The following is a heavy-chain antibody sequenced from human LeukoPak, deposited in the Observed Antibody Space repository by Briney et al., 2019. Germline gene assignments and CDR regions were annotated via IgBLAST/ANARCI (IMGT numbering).Heavy chain of an antibody. CDR3: ARAHIVVVVAATAAFDI. CDR2: IYYSGST. D-gene: IGHD2-15*01. CDR1: GGSISSGDYY. J-gene: IGHJ3*02. V-gene: IGHV4-30-4*01. Sequence: PSETLSLTCTVSGGSISSGDYYWSWIRQPPGKGLEWIGYIYYSGSTYYNPSVKSRVTISVDKSKNQFSLQMSSVTAEDTAVYYCARAHIVVVVAATAAFDIWGQGTMVTVSS.